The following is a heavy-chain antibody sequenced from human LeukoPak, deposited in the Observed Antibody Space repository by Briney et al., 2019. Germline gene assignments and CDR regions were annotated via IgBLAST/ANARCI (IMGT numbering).Heavy chain of an antibody. CDR2: IWYDGSNK. CDR1: GFTFSSYG. Sequence: GGSLRLSCAASGFTFSSYGMHWVSQAPGKRLEWVAVIWYDGSNKYYADSVKGRFTISRDNSKNTLYLQMNSPRAEDTAVYYCAKGGYSSSWYQSLSDWFDPWGQGTLVTVSS. CDR3: AKGGYSSSWYQSLSDWFDP. J-gene: IGHJ5*02. V-gene: IGHV3-33*06. D-gene: IGHD6-13*01.